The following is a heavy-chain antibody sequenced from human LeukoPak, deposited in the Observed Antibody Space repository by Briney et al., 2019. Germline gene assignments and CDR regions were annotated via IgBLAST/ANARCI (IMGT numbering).Heavy chain of an antibody. CDR2: ISYDGSNK. J-gene: IGHJ4*02. V-gene: IGHV3-30-3*01. Sequence: PGGSLRLSCAASGFTFSSYAMHWVRQAPGKGLEWAAVISYDGSNKYYADSVKGRFTISRDNSKNTLYLQMNSLRAEDTAVYYCARDAFDSSGYLFDYWGQGTLVTVSS. CDR1: GFTFSSYA. D-gene: IGHD3-22*01. CDR3: ARDAFDSSGYLFDY.